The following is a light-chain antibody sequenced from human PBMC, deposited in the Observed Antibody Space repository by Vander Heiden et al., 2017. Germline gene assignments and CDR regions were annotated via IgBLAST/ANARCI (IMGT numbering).Light chain of an antibody. CDR2: DVS. J-gene: IGLJ3*02. CDR3: QVWDSSSDHHWV. CDR1: NIGSKS. V-gene: IGLV3-21*02. Sequence: SYVLTKPPSVSVAPGQTARITCGGNNIGSKSVHWYQQKPGQAPVLVVYDVSDRPSGIPERFSGSNSGNTATLTISRVEAGDEADYYCQVWDSSSDHHWVFGGGTKLTVL.